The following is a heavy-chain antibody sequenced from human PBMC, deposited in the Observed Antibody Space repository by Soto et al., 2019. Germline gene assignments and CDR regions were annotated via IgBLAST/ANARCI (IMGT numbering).Heavy chain of an antibody. CDR2: IYHSGST. V-gene: IGHV4-4*02. Sequence: PSETLSLTCAVSGGSISSSNWWSWVRRPPGKGLEWIGEIYHSGSTNYNPSLKSRVTISVDKSKNQFSLKLSSVTAADTAVYYCARDLITMVRGVIITRRFDPWGQGTLVTVSS. CDR3: ARDLITMVRGVIITRRFDP. J-gene: IGHJ5*02. CDR1: GGSISSSNW. D-gene: IGHD3-10*01.